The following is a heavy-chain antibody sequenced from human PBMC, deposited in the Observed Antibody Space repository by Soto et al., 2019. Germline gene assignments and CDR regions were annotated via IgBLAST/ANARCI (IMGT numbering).Heavy chain of an antibody. CDR1: GGSISSGGYY. V-gene: IGHV4-31*03. CDR3: ARGSGRGYDFWSGYFYVNSFEP. J-gene: IGHJ5*02. Sequence: ASETLSLTCTVSGGSISSGGYYWSWIRQHPGKGLEWIGYIYYSGSTYYNPSLKSRVTISVDTSKNQFSLKLSSVTAADTAVYYCARGSGRGYDFWSGYFYVNSFEPWGQGTLVTVSS. D-gene: IGHD3-3*01. CDR2: IYYSGST.